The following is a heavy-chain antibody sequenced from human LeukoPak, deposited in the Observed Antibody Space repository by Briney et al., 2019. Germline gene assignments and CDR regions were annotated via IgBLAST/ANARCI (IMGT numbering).Heavy chain of an antibody. V-gene: IGHV4-31*03. J-gene: IGHJ4*02. CDR2: IYYSGST. CDR1: GGSISSGGYS. Sequence: SETLSLTCTVSGGSISSGGYSWSWIRQHPGKGLEWIGYIYYSGSTYYNPSLKSRVTISVDTSKNQFSLKLSSVTVADTAVYYCARGQGNYYDSSGYYPFDYWGQGTLVTVSS. D-gene: IGHD3-22*01. CDR3: ARGQGNYYDSSGYYPFDY.